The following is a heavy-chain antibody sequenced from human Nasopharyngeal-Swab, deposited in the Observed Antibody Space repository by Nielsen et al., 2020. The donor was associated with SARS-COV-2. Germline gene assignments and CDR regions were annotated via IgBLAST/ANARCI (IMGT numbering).Heavy chain of an antibody. CDR3: GRGACSITTCYENVDV. CDR2: VDSSGST. Sequence: SETLSLTCTVSGGSINNYHWSWIRQPPGKGLEWIGCVDSSGSTNYKPSLKSRVTISVDTSKNQFSLNLSSVTAADTAVYYCGRGACSITTCYENVDVWGQGTTVTVSS. D-gene: IGHD2-2*01. V-gene: IGHV4-59*13. J-gene: IGHJ6*02. CDR1: GGSINNYH.